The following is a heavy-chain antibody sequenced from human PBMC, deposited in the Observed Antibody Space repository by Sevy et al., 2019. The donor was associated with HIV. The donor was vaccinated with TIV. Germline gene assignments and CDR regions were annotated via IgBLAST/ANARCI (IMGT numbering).Heavy chain of an antibody. CDR1: GFTVSRYD. Sequence: GGSLRLSCAVSGFTVSRYDMHWVRQAPGKGLEWVAVMSFDGSNKYYADSVKGRFTISRDNSKKTLYLQMNSLRAEDTAVYYWSKDEGRPPSRPHYYDGMDVWGQGTTVTVSS. CDR2: MSFDGSNK. CDR3: SKDEGRPPSRPHYYDGMDV. J-gene: IGHJ6*02. V-gene: IGHV3-30*18.